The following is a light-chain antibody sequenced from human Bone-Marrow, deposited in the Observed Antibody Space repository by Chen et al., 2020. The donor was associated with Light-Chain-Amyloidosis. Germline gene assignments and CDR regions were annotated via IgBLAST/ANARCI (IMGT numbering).Light chain of an antibody. CDR3: QSVDNSGSWV. CDR2: QDI. J-gene: IGLJ2*01. V-gene: IGLV3-25*03. CDR1: FLPKHY. Sequence: SYELTQPPSVSVSPGQTARITCSGDFLPKHYASWYLQKAGQAPVMVIYQDIKRPSGIPERFSGSSSGTTVTLTISGVQAEDEADYYCQSVDNSGSWVFGGGTELTVL.